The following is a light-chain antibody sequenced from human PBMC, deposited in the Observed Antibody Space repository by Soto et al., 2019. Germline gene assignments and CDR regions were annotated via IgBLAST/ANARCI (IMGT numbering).Light chain of an antibody. Sequence: QSALTQPASVSGSPGQSITISCTGTSSDVGAYNYVSWYQQYPGKAPKLMIYEVSNRPSGVSNRFSGSKSGYTASLTISGLQSEDEADYYCSSYTSSTTRVFGTGTKLTVL. CDR3: SSYTSSTTRV. V-gene: IGLV2-14*01. CDR2: EVS. J-gene: IGLJ1*01. CDR1: SSDVGAYNY.